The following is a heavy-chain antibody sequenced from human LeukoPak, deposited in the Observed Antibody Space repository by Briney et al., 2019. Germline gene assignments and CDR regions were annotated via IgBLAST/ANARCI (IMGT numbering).Heavy chain of an antibody. CDR2: ISSSTSYI. V-gene: IGHV3-21*01. CDR3: ARGPYSSSWYHYYYMDV. D-gene: IGHD6-13*01. Sequence: GGSLRLSCAASGFTFSSYSMKWVSQAPGKELEWVSSISSSTSYIYYADSVKGRFTISRDNAKNSLYLQMNSLRAEDTAVYYCARGPYSSSWYHYYYMDVWGKGTTVTVSS. J-gene: IGHJ6*03. CDR1: GFTFSSYS.